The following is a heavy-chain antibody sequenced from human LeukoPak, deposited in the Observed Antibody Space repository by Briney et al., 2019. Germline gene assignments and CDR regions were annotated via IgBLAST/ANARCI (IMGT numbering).Heavy chain of an antibody. CDR2: ISYEGSNK. Sequence: PGGSLRLSCAASGFTFSSYAMHWVRQAPGKGLEWVAVISYEGSNKYYADSVKGRFTISRDNSKNTLYLQMNSLRAEDTAVYYCARDFSRYSGIGGYWGQGTLATVSS. J-gene: IGHJ4*02. D-gene: IGHD1-26*01. CDR3: ARDFSRYSGIGGY. CDR1: GFTFSSYA. V-gene: IGHV3-30-3*01.